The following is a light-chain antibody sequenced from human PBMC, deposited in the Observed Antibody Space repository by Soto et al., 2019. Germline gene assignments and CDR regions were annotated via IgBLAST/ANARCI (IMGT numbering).Light chain of an antibody. CDR1: RSNIGAGYD. J-gene: IGLJ3*02. CDR2: GTN. CDR3: PFSDNSRSGSRV. V-gene: IGLV1-40*01. Sequence: QSVLTQPPSVSGAPGQRVTISCTGSRSNIGAGYDVHWYQQLPGTAPKLLIYGTNNRPSGVPDRFSGSKSGMSASLAITGLLAPDEANYFCPFSDNSRSGSRVFGGGTKLTVL.